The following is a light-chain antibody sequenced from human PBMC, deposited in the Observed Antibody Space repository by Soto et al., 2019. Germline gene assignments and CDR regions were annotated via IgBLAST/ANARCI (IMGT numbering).Light chain of an antibody. CDR1: QGISSY. Sequence: AIRMTQSPSSFSASTGDRVTITCRASQGISSYLAWYQQKPGKAPKLLIYAASTLQSGLPSRFSGSGSGTDFTLTISCLQSEDFATYYCQQYYSYPVTFGQGTKVEIK. CDR3: QQYYSYPVT. J-gene: IGKJ1*01. V-gene: IGKV1-8*01. CDR2: AAS.